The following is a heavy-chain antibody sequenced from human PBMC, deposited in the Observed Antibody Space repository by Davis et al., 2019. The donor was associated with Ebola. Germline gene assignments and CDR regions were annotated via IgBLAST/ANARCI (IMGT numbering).Heavy chain of an antibody. D-gene: IGHD1-26*01. J-gene: IGHJ6*02. CDR1: GFTFSDHY. V-gene: IGHV3-72*01. CDR3: AREEEYSGSYPPFYYYGMDV. CDR2: TRNKANSYTT. Sequence: PGGSLRLSCAASGFTFSDHYMDWVRQAPGKGLEWVGRTRNKANSYTTEYAASVKGRFTISRDDSKNSLYLQMNSLKTEDTAVYYCAREEEYSGSYPPFYYYGMDVWGQGTTVTVSS.